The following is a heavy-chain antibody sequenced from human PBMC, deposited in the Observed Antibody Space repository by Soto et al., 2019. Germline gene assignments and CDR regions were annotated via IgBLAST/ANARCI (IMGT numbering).Heavy chain of an antibody. J-gene: IGHJ6*03. D-gene: IGHD3-10*01. CDR3: TRSPTLRGVIVYMDV. CDR1: GYSFSSFW. V-gene: IGHV5-51*01. Sequence: PGESLKISRKGSGYSFSSFWVGWVRQMPGKGLEWMGIIYPGDSDTRYSPSFQGQVTISVDKSVSTAYLQWSSLKASDTAVYYCTRSPTLRGVIVYMDVWGKGTTVTVSS. CDR2: IYPGDSDT.